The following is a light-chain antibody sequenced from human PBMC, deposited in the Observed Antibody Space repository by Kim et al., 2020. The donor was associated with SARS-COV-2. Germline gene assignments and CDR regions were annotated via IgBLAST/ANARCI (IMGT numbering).Light chain of an antibody. V-gene: IGKV1-16*02. CDR3: QQYNIYPPT. Sequence: DVQMTQSPSSLSASVGDRVTITCRASQDISNHLAWFQQKPGKAPKSLIYAASSLHSGVPSKFSGSGSGTDFTLTISSLQPEDFATYYCQQYNIYPPTFGQGTKVDI. CDR2: AAS. J-gene: IGKJ1*01. CDR1: QDISNH.